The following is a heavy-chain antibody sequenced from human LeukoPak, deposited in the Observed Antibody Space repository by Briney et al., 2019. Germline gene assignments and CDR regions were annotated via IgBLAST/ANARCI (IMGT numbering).Heavy chain of an antibody. Sequence: SETLALTCSVSGGSISSSYWSWLRQSPGKGLEWIGYIYSTGSNYNPSLESRATISIDTSKSQLSLKLSSVTAADTAVYYCARALGSITIFGVVPTNWFDPWGQGTLVTVSS. CDR1: GGSISSSY. D-gene: IGHD3-3*01. J-gene: IGHJ5*02. V-gene: IGHV4-4*08. CDR2: IYSTGS. CDR3: ARALGSITIFGVVPTNWFDP.